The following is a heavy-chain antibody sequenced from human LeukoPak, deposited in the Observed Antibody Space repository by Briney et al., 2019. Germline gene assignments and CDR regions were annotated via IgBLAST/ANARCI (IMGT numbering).Heavy chain of an antibody. J-gene: IGHJ6*03. CDR1: GGTFSSYA. Sequence: ASVKVSCKASGGTFSSYAISWVRQAPGQGLEWMGGIIPIFGTANYAQKFQGRVTIIADESTSTAYMELSSLRSEDTAVYYCAREESRGDYYYMDVWGKGTTVTVSS. CDR2: IIPIFGTA. D-gene: IGHD2/OR15-2a*01. CDR3: AREESRGDYYYMDV. V-gene: IGHV1-69*01.